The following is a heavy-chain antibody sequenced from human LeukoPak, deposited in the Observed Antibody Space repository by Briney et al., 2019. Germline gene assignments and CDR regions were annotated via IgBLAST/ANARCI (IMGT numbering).Heavy chain of an antibody. CDR3: ARWEGGDCSSTSCYYYGMDV. J-gene: IGHJ6*02. D-gene: IGHD2-2*01. CDR2: ISSSSTYI. CDR1: GFTFSSYS. Sequence: GGSLRLSCAASGFTFSSYSVIWVRQAPGTGLEWVSSISSSSTYIYYADSVKGRFTISGDNAKNSLYLQMNSLRAEGAAVYYCARWEGGDCSSTSCYYYGMDVWGQGTTVTVSS. V-gene: IGHV3-21*01.